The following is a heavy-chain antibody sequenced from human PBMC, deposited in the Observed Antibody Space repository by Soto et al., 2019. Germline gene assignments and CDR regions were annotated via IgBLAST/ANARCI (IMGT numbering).Heavy chain of an antibody. D-gene: IGHD3-9*01. CDR2: ISHSGDNT. CDR3: LTWSHNVLTGPDGYGMDV. Sequence: PGGSLRLSCIASGVAISGYAISWVRQAPGQGLQWVSYISHSGDNTYYADAVKGRFTISRDNSKNTLYLQMNSPRAEDTAEYYCLTWSHNVLTGPDGYGMDVWGQGTTVTVSS. CDR1: GVAISGYA. V-gene: IGHV3-23*01. J-gene: IGHJ6*02.